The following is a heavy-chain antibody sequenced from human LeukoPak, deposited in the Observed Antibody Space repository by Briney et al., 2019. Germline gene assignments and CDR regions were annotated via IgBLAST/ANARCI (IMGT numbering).Heavy chain of an antibody. Sequence: PSETLSLTCTVSGGSISSHYWSWIRQPPGKGLERIGYIYYSGSTSYNPSLKSRVTISVDTSKNQFSLKLSSVTAADTAVYYCARDQISINALDMWGQGTMVTVSS. V-gene: IGHV4-59*11. D-gene: IGHD1-14*01. CDR2: IYYSGST. CDR3: ARDQISINALDM. J-gene: IGHJ3*02. CDR1: GGSISSHY.